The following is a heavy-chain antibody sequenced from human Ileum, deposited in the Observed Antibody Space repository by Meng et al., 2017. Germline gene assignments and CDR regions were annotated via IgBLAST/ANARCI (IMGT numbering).Heavy chain of an antibody. Sequence: QVQLQESGPGLVKPAETLCLTCTVSGGSISNYYWSWIRQPPGKGLEWIGYIHNSATTKYSPSLKSRVTISEDTSKNQFSLKLSSVTAADTAVYYCAGHYVVPVIRHGFVPWSQGTLVTVSS. CDR3: AGHYVVPVIRHGFVP. J-gene: IGHJ5*02. D-gene: IGHD3-10*01. CDR2: IHNSATT. V-gene: IGHV4-59*08. CDR1: GGSISNYY.